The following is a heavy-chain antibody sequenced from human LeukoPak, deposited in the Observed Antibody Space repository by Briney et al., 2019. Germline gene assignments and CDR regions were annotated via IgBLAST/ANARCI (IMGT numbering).Heavy chain of an antibody. D-gene: IGHD5-18*01. Sequence: GRSLRLSCAASGFTFDDYAMHWVRQAPGKGLEYVSAISSNGGSTYYANSVKGRFTISRDNSKNTLYLQMGSLRPEDMAVYYCARGGVGLTAMVGPFDYWGQGTLVTVSS. CDR2: ISSNGGST. V-gene: IGHV3-64*01. J-gene: IGHJ4*02. CDR3: ARGGVGLTAMVGPFDY. CDR1: GFTFDDYA.